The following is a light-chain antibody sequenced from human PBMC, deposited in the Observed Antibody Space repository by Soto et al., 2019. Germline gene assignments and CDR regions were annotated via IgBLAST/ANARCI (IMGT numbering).Light chain of an antibody. V-gene: IGLV2-14*01. J-gene: IGLJ1*01. Sequence: QSVLTQPASVSGSPGRSITISCTGTSSDVGGYNYVSWYQQHPGKAPKLIIYDVSNRPSGVSDRFSGSKSGNTASLTISGLQAEDEADYYCNSYAGSSTYVFGTGTKVTVL. CDR1: SSDVGGYNY. CDR2: DVS. CDR3: NSYAGSSTYV.